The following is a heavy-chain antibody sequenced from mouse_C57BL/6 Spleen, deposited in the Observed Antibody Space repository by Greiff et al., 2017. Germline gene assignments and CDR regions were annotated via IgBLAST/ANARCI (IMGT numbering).Heavy chain of an antibody. CDR3: ARWDYGSSFWYFDV. Sequence: QVQLQQPGAELVKPGASVKMSCKASGYTFTSYWITWVKQRPEQGLEWIGDIYPGSGSTNYNEKFKSKATLTGDTSSSTAYMQLSSLTSEDSAVYYCARWDYGSSFWYFDVWGTGTTVTVSS. J-gene: IGHJ1*03. CDR2: IYPGSGST. CDR1: GYTFTSYW. D-gene: IGHD1-1*01. V-gene: IGHV1-55*01.